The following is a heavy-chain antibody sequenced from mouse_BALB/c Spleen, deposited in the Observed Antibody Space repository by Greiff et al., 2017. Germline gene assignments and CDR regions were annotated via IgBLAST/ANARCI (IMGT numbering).Heavy chain of an antibody. J-gene: IGHJ3*01. Sequence: LVESGAELVRPGTSVKVSCKASGYAFTNYLIEWVKQRPGQGLEWIGVINPGSGGTNYNEKFKGKATLTADKSSSTAYMQLSSLTSDDSAVYFCARSGGYDGGTFAYWGQGTLVTVSA. V-gene: IGHV1-54*03. CDR2: INPGSGGT. CDR3: ARSGGYDGGTFAY. CDR1: GYAFTNYL. D-gene: IGHD2-2*01.